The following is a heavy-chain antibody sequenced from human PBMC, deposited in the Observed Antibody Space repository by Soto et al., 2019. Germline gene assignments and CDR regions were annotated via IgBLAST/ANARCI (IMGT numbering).Heavy chain of an antibody. D-gene: IGHD3-10*01. V-gene: IGHV3-23*01. J-gene: IGHJ6*03. Sequence: GGSLRLSCAASGFTFCSYAMSWVRQAPGKGVEWVSAISGSGGSTYYADSVKGRFTISRDNSKNTLYLQMNSLRAEDTAVYYCAKVGDYYGSGSSLLNMDVRGKGTTVTGSS. CDR1: GFTFCSYA. CDR2: ISGSGGST. CDR3: AKVGDYYGSGSSLLNMDV.